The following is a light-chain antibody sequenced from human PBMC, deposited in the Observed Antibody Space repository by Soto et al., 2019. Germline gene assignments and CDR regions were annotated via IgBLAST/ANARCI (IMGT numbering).Light chain of an antibody. CDR3: QQRTNWLFT. J-gene: IGKJ3*01. V-gene: IGKV3-11*01. CDR2: ATS. Sequence: EIVLTQSPATLSLSPGERATLSCRASQSVGSYLAWYQQKPGQAPRLLVYATSIRATGIPGRFSGSGSGTDFPLTISSLEPEDFAVYYCQQRTNWLFTFGPGTKVDIK. CDR1: QSVGSY.